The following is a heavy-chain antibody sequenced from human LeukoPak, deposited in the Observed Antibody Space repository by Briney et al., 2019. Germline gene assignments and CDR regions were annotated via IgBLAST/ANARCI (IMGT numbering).Heavy chain of an antibody. J-gene: IGHJ5*02. CDR2: INHSGST. Sequence: PSETLSLTCAVYGGSFSGNYWSWIRQPPGKGLEWIGEINHSGSTNYNPSLKSRVTISVDKSKNQFSLKLSSVTAADTAVYYCARGAVGYCSGGSCYGNDLNWFDPWGQGTLVTVSS. V-gene: IGHV4-34*01. CDR1: GGSFSGNY. D-gene: IGHD2-15*01. CDR3: ARGAVGYCSGGSCYGNDLNWFDP.